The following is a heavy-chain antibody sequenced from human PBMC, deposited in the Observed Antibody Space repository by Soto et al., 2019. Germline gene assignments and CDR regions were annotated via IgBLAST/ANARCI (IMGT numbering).Heavy chain of an antibody. D-gene: IGHD1-7*01. CDR2: IIPIFGTA. CDR3: ARGLREGGTTHLVYYYYGMDV. J-gene: IGHJ6*02. CDR1: GGTFSSYA. Sequence: GASVKVSCKASGGTFSSYAISWVRQAPGQGLEWMGGIIPIFGTANYAQKFQGRVTITADESTSTAYMELSSLRSEDTAVYYCARGLREGGTTHLVYYYYGMDVWGQGTTVTVSS. V-gene: IGHV1-69*13.